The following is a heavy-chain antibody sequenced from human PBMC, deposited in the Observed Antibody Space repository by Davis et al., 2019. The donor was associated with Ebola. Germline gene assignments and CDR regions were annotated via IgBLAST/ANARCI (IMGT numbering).Heavy chain of an antibody. CDR3: ARPKTDFYGLDV. Sequence: GESLKISCQGSEFSSSTQWINWVRQLPGKGLEWVGRIDPSDSYTNYSPSFRGHVTFSADKSTNTAYLQWRSLKASDTAIYYCARPKTDFYGLDVWGQGTTVSVSS. CDR2: IDPSDSYT. J-gene: IGHJ6*02. V-gene: IGHV5-10-1*01. CDR1: EFSSSTQW.